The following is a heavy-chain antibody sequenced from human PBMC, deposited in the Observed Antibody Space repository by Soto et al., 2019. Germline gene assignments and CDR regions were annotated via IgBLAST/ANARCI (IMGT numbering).Heavy chain of an antibody. CDR1: GYTFNAYY. CDR3: ARDIRTIDTYYYYYYMDV. V-gene: IGHV1-2*04. CDR2: INPDSGAT. D-gene: IGHD3-10*01. Sequence: GPSVKVSCKASGYTFNAYYMHWVRQAPGQGLEWVGWINPDSGATNYAQKFQGWVTMTRDTSISTVYMELTRLRSDDTAVYYCARDIRTIDTYYYYYYMDVWGKGTSVTVSS. J-gene: IGHJ6*03.